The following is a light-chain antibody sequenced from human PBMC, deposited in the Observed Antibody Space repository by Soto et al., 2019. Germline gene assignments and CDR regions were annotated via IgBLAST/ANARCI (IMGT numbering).Light chain of an antibody. J-gene: IGKJ5*01. V-gene: IGKV3-15*01. CDR1: QSINSN. CDR3: QQRSDSIT. CDR2: GAS. Sequence: EIVMTQSPSILSVSPGCRGNLSCRASQSINSNLAWYQQRPGQAPRLLISGASTRATGVPARLSGGGSGTEFTLTISSMKSEDFAVYYCQQRSDSITFGQGTRLEIK.